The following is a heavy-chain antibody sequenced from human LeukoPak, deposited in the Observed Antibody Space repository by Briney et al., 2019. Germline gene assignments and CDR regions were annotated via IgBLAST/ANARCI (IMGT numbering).Heavy chain of an antibody. D-gene: IGHD1-7*01. Sequence: PSETLSLTCTVSGGSVSSGSYYWSWIRQPPGKGLEWIGYIYYSGSTNYNPSLKSRVTISVDTSKNQFSLKLSSVTAADTAVYYCARDSVTGTRDGMDVWGQGTTVTVSS. V-gene: IGHV4-61*01. J-gene: IGHJ6*02. CDR3: ARDSVTGTRDGMDV. CDR1: GGSVSSGSYY. CDR2: IYYSGST.